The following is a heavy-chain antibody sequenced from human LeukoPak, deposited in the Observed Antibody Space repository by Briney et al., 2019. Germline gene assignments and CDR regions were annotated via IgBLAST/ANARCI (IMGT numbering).Heavy chain of an antibody. J-gene: IGHJ4*02. CDR2: VSKYTGNA. V-gene: IGHV1-18*01. D-gene: IGHD4-17*01. CDR1: NYTFSDYD. CDR3: AREDDRAFGAYDC. Sequence: ASVRVSCKASNYTFSDYDVTWVRQAPGQGLEWMGWVSKYTGNADSAPTFQGSVSMTTDTSTRTAYMELRSRRPDDTAVYFCAREDDRAFGAYDCWGQGTLVTVS.